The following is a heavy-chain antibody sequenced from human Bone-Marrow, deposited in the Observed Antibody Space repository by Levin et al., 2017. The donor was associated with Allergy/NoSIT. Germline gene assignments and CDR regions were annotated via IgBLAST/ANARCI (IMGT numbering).Heavy chain of an antibody. CDR1: GFTFSSYA. CDR2: ISASGDNT. Sequence: GGSLRLSCAASGFTFSSYAMSWVRQTQGKRLEWVSTISASGDNTYFADSVKGRLTISRDNSTNMLFLEMNSPRGDDTAVYYCAGDWHFDVWGRGTPVTVSS. J-gene: IGHJ2*01. V-gene: IGHV3-23*01. CDR3: AGDWHFDV.